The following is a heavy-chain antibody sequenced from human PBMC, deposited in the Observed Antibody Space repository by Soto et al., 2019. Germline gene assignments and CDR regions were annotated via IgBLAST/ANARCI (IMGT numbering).Heavy chain of an antibody. D-gene: IGHD3-10*01. CDR1: GVTFSSYS. J-gene: IGHJ4*02. CDR3: ARAGGWELPPG. Sequence: EVQLVESGGGLVQPGGSLRLSCAASGVTFSSYSMNWVCQAPGKGLEWDSYSSSSSSTIYYADSVKGRFTISRDNAKNSLYLQMNSLIAEDTAVYYCARAGGWELPPGWGQGTLVTVSS. CDR2: SSSSSSTI. V-gene: IGHV3-48*01.